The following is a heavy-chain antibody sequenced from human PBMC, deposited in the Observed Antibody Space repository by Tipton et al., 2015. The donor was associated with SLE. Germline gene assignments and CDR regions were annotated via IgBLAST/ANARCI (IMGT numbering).Heavy chain of an antibody. CDR2: INHSGST. D-gene: IGHD3-22*01. J-gene: IGHJ4*02. Sequence: TLSLTCTVSGGSISSSSYYWSWIRQPPGKGLEWIGEINHSGSTNYNPSLKSRVTISVDTSKNQFSLKLSSVTAADTAVYYCGGRITMIAPFDYWGQGTMVTVSS. CDR1: GGSISSSSYY. V-gene: IGHV4-39*07. CDR3: GGRITMIAPFDY.